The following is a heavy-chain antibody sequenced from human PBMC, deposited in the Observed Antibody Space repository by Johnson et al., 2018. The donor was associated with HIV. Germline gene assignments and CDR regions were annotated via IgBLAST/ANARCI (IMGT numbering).Heavy chain of an antibody. Sequence: VQLVESGGGVVRPGGSLRLSCAASGFTFDDYGMSWVRQAPGKGLEWVSVIYSGGSTYYADSVKGRFTISRDNSKNTLYLQMNSLRAEDTAVYYCARGWQQRAFDIWGQGTMVTVSS. D-gene: IGHD6-13*01. J-gene: IGHJ3*02. CDR1: GFTFDDYG. CDR2: IYSGGST. V-gene: IGHV3-66*01. CDR3: ARGWQQRAFDI.